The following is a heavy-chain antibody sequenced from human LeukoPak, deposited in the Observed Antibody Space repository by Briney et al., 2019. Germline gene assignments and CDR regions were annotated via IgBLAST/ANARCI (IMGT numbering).Heavy chain of an antibody. CDR1: AFTFSNYG. V-gene: IGHV3-23*01. J-gene: IGHJ4*02. Sequence: QPGGSLRLSCAASAFTFSNYGMSWVRQAPGKGLEWVSSISGSGGSTYYADSVKGRFTISRDNSKNTLYLQMNSLRAEDTAVYYCAKAQHTAMVRHGDYWGRGTLVTVSS. CDR3: AKAQHTAMVRHGDY. CDR2: ISGSGGST. D-gene: IGHD5-18*01.